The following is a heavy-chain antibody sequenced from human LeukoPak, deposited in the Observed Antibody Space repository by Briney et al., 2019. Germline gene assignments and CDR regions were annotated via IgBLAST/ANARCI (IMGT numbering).Heavy chain of an antibody. Sequence: GGSLRLSCAVSGITLSNYGMSWVRQAPGKGLEWVAGISDSGGRTNYADSVKGRFTISRDSAKNTVYLQLNSLRAEDTGVYFCAKRGVVIRVILVGFHKEAYYFDSWGQGALVTVSS. CDR3: AKRGVVIRVILVGFHKEAYYFDS. D-gene: IGHD3-22*01. CDR1: GITLSNYG. V-gene: IGHV3-23*01. J-gene: IGHJ4*02. CDR2: ISDSGGRT.